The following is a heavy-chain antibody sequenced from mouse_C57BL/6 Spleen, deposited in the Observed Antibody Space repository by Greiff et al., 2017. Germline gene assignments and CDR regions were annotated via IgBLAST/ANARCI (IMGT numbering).Heavy chain of an antibody. V-gene: IGHV1-80*01. J-gene: IGHJ2*01. CDR1: GYAFSSYW. Sequence: QVQLQQSGAELVKPGASVKISCKASGYAFSSYWMNWVKQRPGKGLEWIGQIYPGDGDTNYNGKFKGKATLTADKSSSTAYMQLSSLTSEDSAVYFCARCGYGSSYVFDYWGQGTTLTVSS. CDR3: ARCGYGSSYVFDY. CDR2: IYPGDGDT. D-gene: IGHD1-1*01.